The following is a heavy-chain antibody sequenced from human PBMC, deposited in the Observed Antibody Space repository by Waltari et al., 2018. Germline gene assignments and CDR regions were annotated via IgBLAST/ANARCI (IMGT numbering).Heavy chain of an antibody. CDR1: GFTFDNYA. V-gene: IGHV3-23*01. CDR3: AKDLYSHGYEGHIFEV. Sequence: EVQLLESGGGLAQPGGSLRLSCAASGFTFDNYAMVWVRQAPGKGLEWVSSLRGSGRSTYYAASVRGRFTVSRDNSQNTVYLQMNRLGAEDTAVYYCAKDLYSHGYEGHIFEVWGQGTMVTVSS. D-gene: IGHD5-18*01. CDR2: LRGSGRST. J-gene: IGHJ3*01.